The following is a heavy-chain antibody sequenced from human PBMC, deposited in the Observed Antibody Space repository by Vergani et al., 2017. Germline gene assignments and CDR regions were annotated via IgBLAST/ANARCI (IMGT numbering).Heavy chain of an antibody. Sequence: QVTLKESGPALVKPTQTLTLTCTFSGFSLSTSGMRVSWIRQPPGKALEWLARIDWDDDKFYSTSLKTRLTISKDTSKNQVVLTMTNMDPVDTATYYCARSVYSSGWSESIFDYWGQGTLVTVSS. CDR2: IDWDDDK. CDR1: GFSLSTSGMR. V-gene: IGHV2-70*04. J-gene: IGHJ4*02. CDR3: ARSVYSSGWSESIFDY. D-gene: IGHD6-19*01.